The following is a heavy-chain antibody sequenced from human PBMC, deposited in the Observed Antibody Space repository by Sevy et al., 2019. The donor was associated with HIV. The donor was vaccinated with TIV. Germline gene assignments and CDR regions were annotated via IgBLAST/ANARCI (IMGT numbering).Heavy chain of an antibody. CDR3: ARDRGALFDY. V-gene: IGHV3-21*01. CDR2: ISSSSSYI. Sequence: GGSPRLSCAASGFTFSSYSMNWVRQAPGKGLEWVSSISSSSSYIYYADSVKGRFTISRDNAKNSLYLQMNSLRAEDTAVYYCARDRGALFDYWGQGTLVTVSS. J-gene: IGHJ4*02. CDR1: GFTFSSYS. D-gene: IGHD3-16*02.